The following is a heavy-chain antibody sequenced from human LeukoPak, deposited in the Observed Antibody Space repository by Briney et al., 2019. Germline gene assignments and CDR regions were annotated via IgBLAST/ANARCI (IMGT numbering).Heavy chain of an antibody. CDR2: IYSGGST. V-gene: IGHV3-53*01. J-gene: IGHJ6*04. CDR3: ARGVGDYYYYYGMDV. D-gene: IGHD1-26*01. Sequence: HSGGSLRLSCAASGFTVSSNYMSWVRQAPGKGLEWVSVIYSGGSTYYADSVKGRFTISRDNSKNTLYLQMNSLRAEDTAVYYCARGVGDYYYYYGMDVWGKGTTVTVSS. CDR1: GFTVSSNY.